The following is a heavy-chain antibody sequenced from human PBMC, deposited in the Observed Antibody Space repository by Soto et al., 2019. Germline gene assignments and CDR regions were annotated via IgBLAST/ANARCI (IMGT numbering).Heavy chain of an antibody. J-gene: IGHJ5*02. D-gene: IGHD3-3*01. V-gene: IGHV1-46*03. Sequence: GASVTVSCTASGYAFTSCYRHWVRQAPGQGLEWMGIINPSGGSTSYAQKFQGRVTMTRDTSTSTVYMELSSLRSEDTAVYYCARDGIFYDFWSGSHWFDPRGQGTLVTVSS. CDR3: ARDGIFYDFWSGSHWFDP. CDR1: GYAFTSCY. CDR2: INPSGGST.